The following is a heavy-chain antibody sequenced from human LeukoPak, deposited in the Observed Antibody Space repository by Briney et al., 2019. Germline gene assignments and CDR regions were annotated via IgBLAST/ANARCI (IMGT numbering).Heavy chain of an antibody. CDR1: GGSISSYY. D-gene: IGHD3-22*01. V-gene: IGHV4-59*01. J-gene: IGHJ6*02. CDR2: IYYSGSI. CDR3: ARDWISNYYDSSGYYYGMDV. Sequence: SETLSLTCTVSGGSISSYYWSWIRQPPGKGLEWIGYIYYSGSINYNPSLESRVTISVDTSKNQFSLKLSSVTAADTAVYYCARDWISNYYDSSGYYYGMDVWGQGTTVTVSS.